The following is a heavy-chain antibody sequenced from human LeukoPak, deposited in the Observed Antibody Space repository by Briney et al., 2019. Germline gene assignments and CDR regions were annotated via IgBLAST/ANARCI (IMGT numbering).Heavy chain of an antibody. CDR2: INPNSGGT. J-gene: IGHJ5*02. CDR3: ARDGCSGGSCYVNWFDP. V-gene: IGHV1-2*02. D-gene: IGHD2-15*01. CDR1: GYTFTGYY. Sequence: ASVKVSCKASGYTFTGYYMHWVRQAPGQGLEWMGWINPNSGGTNYALKFQGRVTMTWDTSISTAYMELSRLRSDDTAVYYCARDGCSGGSCYVNWFDPWGQGTLVTVSP.